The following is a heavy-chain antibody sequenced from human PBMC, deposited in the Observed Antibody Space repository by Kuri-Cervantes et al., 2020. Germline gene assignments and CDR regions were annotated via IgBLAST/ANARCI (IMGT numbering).Heavy chain of an antibody. J-gene: IGHJ3*02. CDR3: ARVAGRITIFGVVIEGGAFDI. CDR1: GGTFSSYA. CDR2: INPNSGST. Sequence: ASVKVSCKASGGTFSSYAISWVRQAPGQGLEWMGWINPNSGSTNYAQKFQGRVTMTRDTSISTAYMELSRLRSDDTAVYYCARVAGRITIFGVVIEGGAFDIWGQGTMVTVSS. V-gene: IGHV1-2*02. D-gene: IGHD3-3*01.